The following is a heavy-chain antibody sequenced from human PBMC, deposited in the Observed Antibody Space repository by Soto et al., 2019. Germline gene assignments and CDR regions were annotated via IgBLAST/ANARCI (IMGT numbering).Heavy chain of an antibody. CDR2: ISGSGGST. CDR1: GFTFSSYA. CDR3: AKGRSGPSPRLPRNAFDI. Sequence: GGSLRLSCAASGFTFSSYAMSWVRQAPGKGLEWVSAISGSGGSTYYADSVKGRFTISRDNSKNTLYLQMNSLRAEGTAVYYCAKGRSGPSPRLPRNAFDIWGQGTMVTVSS. J-gene: IGHJ3*02. V-gene: IGHV3-23*01. D-gene: IGHD5-18*01.